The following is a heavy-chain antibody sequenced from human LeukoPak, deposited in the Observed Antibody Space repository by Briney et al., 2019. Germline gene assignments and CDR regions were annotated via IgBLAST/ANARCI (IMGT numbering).Heavy chain of an antibody. Sequence: GGSLRLSCAASGFTFSSYAMHWVRQAPGKGLEWVAVISYDGSNKYYADSVKGRFTISRDNSKNTLYLQMNSLRAEDTAVYYCARDRPSTYYYGSGSYNDYWGQGTLVTVSS. V-gene: IGHV3-30-3*01. D-gene: IGHD3-10*01. CDR1: GFTFSSYA. J-gene: IGHJ4*02. CDR2: ISYDGSNK. CDR3: ARDRPSTYYYGSGSYNDY.